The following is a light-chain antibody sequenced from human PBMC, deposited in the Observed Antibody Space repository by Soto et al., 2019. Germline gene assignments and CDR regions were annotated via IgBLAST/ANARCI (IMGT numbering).Light chain of an antibody. CDR2: DAS. Sequence: DIQMTHSTSTLSASVGDRVTISYRASQTISSWLAWYQQRPGRAPKLLIYDASSLKSGVPSRFSGSGSGTEFTLTISSLQPDDFASYYCQQYNNYSWKFGQGTKVDIK. CDR3: QQYNNYSWK. V-gene: IGKV1-5*01. J-gene: IGKJ1*01. CDR1: QTISSW.